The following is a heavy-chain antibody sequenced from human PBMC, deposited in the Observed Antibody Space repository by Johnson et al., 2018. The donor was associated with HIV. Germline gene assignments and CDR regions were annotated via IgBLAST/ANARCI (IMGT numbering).Heavy chain of an antibody. CDR1: GFTFDDYA. V-gene: IGHV3-9*01. D-gene: IGHD6-6*01. Sequence: LLVESGGGLVQPGRSLRLSCAASGFTFDDYAMHWVRQAPGKGLEWVSVIYSGGSTYYADSVKGRFTISRDNSKNTLYLQMNSLRAEDTALYYCAKDWSSSPRGAFDIWGQGTMVTVSS. J-gene: IGHJ3*02. CDR2: IYSGGST. CDR3: AKDWSSSPRGAFDI.